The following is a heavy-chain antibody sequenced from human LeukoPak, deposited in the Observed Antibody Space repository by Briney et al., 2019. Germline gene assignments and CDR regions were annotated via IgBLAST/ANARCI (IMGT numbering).Heavy chain of an antibody. Sequence: PSETLSLTCAVYGGSFSGYSWSWIRQPPEKGLEWIGEINHSGSTNYNPSLKSRVTISVDTSKNQFSLKLSSVTAADTAVYYCAGGIAGRYSYGNSWMPDYYYYGMDVWGQGTTVTVSS. J-gene: IGHJ6*02. CDR1: GGSFSGYS. CDR3: AGGIAGRYSYGNSWMPDYYYYGMDV. D-gene: IGHD5-18*01. CDR2: INHSGST. V-gene: IGHV4-34*01.